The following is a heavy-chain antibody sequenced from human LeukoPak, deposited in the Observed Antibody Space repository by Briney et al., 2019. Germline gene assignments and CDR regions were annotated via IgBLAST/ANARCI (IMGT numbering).Heavy chain of an antibody. V-gene: IGHV3-20*04. D-gene: IGHD1-26*01. CDR2: INWNGGST. Sequence: PTGGSLRLFCAASGFTFDDYGMSWVRQAPGKGLEWVSGINWNGGSTGYADSVKGRFTISRDNAKNSLYLQMNSLRAEATALYYCARLGVGATRDAFDIWGQGTMVTVSS. CDR1: GFTFDDYG. J-gene: IGHJ3*02. CDR3: ARLGVGATRDAFDI.